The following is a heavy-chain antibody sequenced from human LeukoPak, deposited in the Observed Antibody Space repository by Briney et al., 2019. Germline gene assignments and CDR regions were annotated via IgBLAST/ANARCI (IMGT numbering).Heavy chain of an antibody. CDR2: IGGSGGSP. Sequence: PGGSLRLSCAASGFTFSSYAMSWVRQAPGKGLEWVSAIGGSGGSPFYADSVKGRFSISRDNSKNTLYLQMNSLRAEDTAVYYCAKAGVVVVADAFDIWGQGTMVTVSS. CDR3: AKAGVVVVADAFDI. D-gene: IGHD2-15*01. CDR1: GFTFSSYA. J-gene: IGHJ3*02. V-gene: IGHV3-23*01.